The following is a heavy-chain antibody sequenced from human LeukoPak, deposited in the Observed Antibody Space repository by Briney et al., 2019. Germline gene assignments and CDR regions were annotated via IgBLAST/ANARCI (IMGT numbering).Heavy chain of an antibody. CDR3: AKGAFVGATGGSFDY. CDR2: IRYDGSNK. V-gene: IGHV3-30*02. J-gene: IGHJ4*02. CDR1: RFTFSSYG. D-gene: IGHD1-26*01. Sequence: GGSLRLSCAASRFTFSSYGMHWVRQAPGKGLEWVAFIRYDGSNKYYADSVKGRFTISRDNSKNTLYLQMNSLRAEDTAVYYCAKGAFVGATGGSFDYWGQGTLVTVSS.